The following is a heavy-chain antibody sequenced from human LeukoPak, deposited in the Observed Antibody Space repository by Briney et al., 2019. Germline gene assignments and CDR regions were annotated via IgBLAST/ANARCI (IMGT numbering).Heavy chain of an antibody. CDR2: IYYSGST. CDR1: GGSISTSNYY. D-gene: IGHD3-10*01. J-gene: IGHJ3*02. CDR3: ARGELWFGEFNAFDI. V-gene: IGHV4-39*07. Sequence: PETLSLTCTVSGGSISTSNYYWGWIRQPPGKGLEWIGSIYYSGSTYYNPSLKSRVTISVDTSKNQFSLKLSSVTAADTAVYYCARGELWFGEFNAFDIWGLGTMVTVSS.